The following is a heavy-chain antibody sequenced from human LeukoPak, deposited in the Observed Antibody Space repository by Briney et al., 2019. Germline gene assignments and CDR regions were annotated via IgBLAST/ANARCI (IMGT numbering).Heavy chain of an antibody. CDR1: GFTFSSYA. V-gene: IGHV3-23*01. J-gene: IGHJ4*02. CDR3: AKSQDGGRLFHFDY. Sequence: GGSLRLSCAASGFTFSSYAMSWVRQTPGKGLEWVSVISGSGGSTYSADSVKGRFTISRDNSKNTLYLQMNSLRAEDTAVYFCAKSQDGGRLFHFDYWGQGTLVTVSS. D-gene: IGHD1-26*01. CDR2: ISGSGGST.